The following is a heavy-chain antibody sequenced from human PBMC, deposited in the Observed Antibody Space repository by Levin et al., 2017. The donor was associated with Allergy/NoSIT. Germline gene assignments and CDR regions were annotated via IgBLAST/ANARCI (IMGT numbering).Heavy chain of an antibody. Sequence: SVKVSCKASGGTFSSYAISWVRQAPGQGLEWMGGIIPIFGTANYAQKFQGRVTITADESTSTAYMELSSLRSEDTAVYYCAGEAAYDFGRGPYYFDYWGQGTLVTVSS. CDR1: GGTFSSYA. V-gene: IGHV1-69*13. J-gene: IGHJ4*02. CDR2: IIPIFGTA. D-gene: IGHD3-3*01. CDR3: AGEAAYDFGRGPYYFDY.